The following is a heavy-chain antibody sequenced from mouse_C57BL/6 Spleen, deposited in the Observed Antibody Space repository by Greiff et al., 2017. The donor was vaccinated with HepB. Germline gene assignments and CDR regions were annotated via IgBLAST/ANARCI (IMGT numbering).Heavy chain of an antibody. V-gene: IGHV1-59*01. CDR1: GYTFTSYW. CDR3: ARDLIRDAMAY. Sequence: QVQLQQPGAELVRPGTSVKLSCKASGYTFTSYWMHWVKQRPGQGLEWIGVIDPSDSYTNYNQKFKGKATLTVDTSSSTAYMQLSSLTSEDSAVYYCARDLIRDAMAYWGQGTSVTVSA. J-gene: IGHJ4*01. CDR2: IDPSDSYT. D-gene: IGHD1-3*01.